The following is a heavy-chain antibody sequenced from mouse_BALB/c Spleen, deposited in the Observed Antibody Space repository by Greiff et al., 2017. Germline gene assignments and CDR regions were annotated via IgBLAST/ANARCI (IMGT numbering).Heavy chain of an antibody. CDR1: GYSITSDYA. CDR2: ISYSGST. Sequence: ESGPGLVKPSQSLSLTCTVTGYSITSDYAWNWIRQFPGNKLEWMGYISYSGSTSYNPSLKSRISITRDTSKNQFFLQLNSVTTEDTATYYCASNPYFDYWGQGTTLTVSA. J-gene: IGHJ2*01. D-gene: IGHD4-1*01. CDR3: ASNPYFDY. V-gene: IGHV3-2*02.